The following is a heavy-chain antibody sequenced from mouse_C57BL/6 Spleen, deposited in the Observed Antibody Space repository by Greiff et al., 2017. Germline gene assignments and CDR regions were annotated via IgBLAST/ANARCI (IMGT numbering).Heavy chain of an antibody. D-gene: IGHD2-4*01. CDR3: ARGDYDYDRFAY. Sequence: QVQLQQPGAELVMPGASVKLSCKASGYTFTSYWMHWVKQRPGQGLEWIGEIDPSDSYTNYNQKFKGKSTLTVDKSSSTAYMQLSRLTSEDSAVYYCARGDYDYDRFAYWGQGTLVTVSA. CDR1: GYTFTSYW. J-gene: IGHJ3*01. CDR2: IDPSDSYT. V-gene: IGHV1-69*01.